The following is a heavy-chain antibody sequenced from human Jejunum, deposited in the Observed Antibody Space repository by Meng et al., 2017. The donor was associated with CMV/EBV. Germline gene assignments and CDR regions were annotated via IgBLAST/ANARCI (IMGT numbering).Heavy chain of an antibody. CDR2: TLPSNSAT. CDR3: ARQDYFGSGTYHHWFAP. J-gene: IGHJ5*02. Sequence: FATSWIGCLAPRPGPGLEWMGVTLPSNSATRYGPSFAGQVTMSADKSRNTASLEWSSLQASDSGMYYCARQDYFGSGTYHHWFAPWGPGTLVTVSS. D-gene: IGHD3-10*01. CDR1: FATSW. V-gene: IGHV5-51*01.